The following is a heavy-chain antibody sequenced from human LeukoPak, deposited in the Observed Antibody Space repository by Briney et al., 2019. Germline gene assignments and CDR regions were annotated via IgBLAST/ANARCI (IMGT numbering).Heavy chain of an antibody. CDR3: AKNPNPYSSGPILDVMDV. CDR1: GFTFSSYA. V-gene: IGHV3-23*01. J-gene: IGHJ6*02. CDR2: ISGSGGST. D-gene: IGHD6-19*01. Sequence: GGSLRLSCAASGFTFSSYAMSWVRQAPGKGLEWVSAISGSGGSTYYADSVKGRFTISRDNSKNTLYLQMNSLRAEDTAVYYCAKNPNPYSSGPILDVMDVWGQGTTVTVSS.